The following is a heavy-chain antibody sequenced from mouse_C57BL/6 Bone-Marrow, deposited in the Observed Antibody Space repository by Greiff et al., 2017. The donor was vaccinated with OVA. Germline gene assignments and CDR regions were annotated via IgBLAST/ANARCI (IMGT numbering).Heavy chain of an antibody. CDR3: ARSGYSNYYAWFAY. J-gene: IGHJ3*01. Sequence: VQLQPPWAELVMPGASVKLSCKASGYTFTSYWMHWVKPRPGPGLEWIGEIDPSASYTNYNQKFKGNSTLTVDKSSSTAYMQLSSLTSEDSAVYYCARSGYSNYYAWFAYWGQGTLVTVSA. CDR2: IDPSASYT. CDR1: GYTFTSYW. D-gene: IGHD2-5*01. V-gene: IGHV1-69*01.